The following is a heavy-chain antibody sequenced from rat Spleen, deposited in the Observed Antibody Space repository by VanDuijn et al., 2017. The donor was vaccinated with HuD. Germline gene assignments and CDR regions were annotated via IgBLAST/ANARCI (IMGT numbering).Heavy chain of an antibody. CDR3: SRGGLGAPFAY. J-gene: IGHJ3*01. V-gene: IGHV3-1*01. D-gene: IGHD5-1*01. CDR2: ISYSGST. CDR1: GYSITSNY. Sequence: EVQLQESGPGLVKPSQSLSLTCSVTGYSITSNYWGWIRKFPGNKMEWMGYISYSGSTSYNPSLKSRISITSNTCKNQFFLQVNSVTTADTATYYCSRGGLGAPFAYWGQGALVTVSS.